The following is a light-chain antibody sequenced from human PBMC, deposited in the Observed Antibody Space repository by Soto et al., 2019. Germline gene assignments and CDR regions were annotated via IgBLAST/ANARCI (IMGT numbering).Light chain of an antibody. CDR2: DVN. CDR1: SSDIGAYNF. V-gene: IGLV2-14*03. J-gene: IGLJ2*01. Sequence: QSVLTQPASVSGSPGQSITISCTGTSSDIGAYNFVSWYQQHPGEAPKLIIYDVNNRPSGVSNRISGSKSGNTASLTISGIQAEDEADYYCSSYTTSITLLFGGGTKLTVL. CDR3: SSYTTSITLL.